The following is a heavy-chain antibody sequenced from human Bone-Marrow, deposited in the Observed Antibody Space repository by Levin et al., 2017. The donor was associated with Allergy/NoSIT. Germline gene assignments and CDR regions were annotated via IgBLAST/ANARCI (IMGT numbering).Heavy chain of an antibody. D-gene: IGHD5-12*01. J-gene: IGHJ5*02. CDR1: GFTFSDFY. Sequence: LSLTCAVSGFTFSDFYMSWIRQAPGKGLEWVSHISDTSSYTNYADSVKGRFTISRDNAKNSLYLQMNSLRAEDTAVYYCAKAGRSSGYGSWAWFDPWGPGTLVTVSS. CDR2: ISDTSSYT. V-gene: IGHV3-11*05. CDR3: AKAGRSSGYGSWAWFDP.